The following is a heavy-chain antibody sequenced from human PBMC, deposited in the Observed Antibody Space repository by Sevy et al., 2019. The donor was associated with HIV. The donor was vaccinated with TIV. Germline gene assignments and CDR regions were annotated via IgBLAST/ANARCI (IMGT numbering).Heavy chain of an antibody. J-gene: IGHJ6*02. CDR1: GGSIINYH. CDR2: IYYSGTT. D-gene: IGHD5-18*01. V-gene: IGHV4-59*12. CDR3: ARLERYNYGSIGYYYGLDV. Sequence: SETLYLTCTVSGGSIINYHWNWIRQPPGKGLEWIGYIYYSGTTDYNPSLKSRVTISVDTSKNQFSLKLSSVTAADTAVYYCARLERYNYGSIGYYYGLDVWGQGTTVTVSS.